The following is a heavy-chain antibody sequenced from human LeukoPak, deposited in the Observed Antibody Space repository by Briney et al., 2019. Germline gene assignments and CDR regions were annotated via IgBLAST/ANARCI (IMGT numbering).Heavy chain of an antibody. J-gene: IGHJ4*02. CDR2: IWYDGSNK. Sequence: GGSLRLSCAASGFTFSSYSMNWVRQAPGKGLEWVAVIWYDGSNKYYADSVKGRFTISRDNSKNTLYLQMNSLRAEDTAVYYCARGRYSSSSAFDYWGQGTLVTVSS. D-gene: IGHD6-6*01. V-gene: IGHV3-33*08. CDR3: ARGRYSSSSAFDY. CDR1: GFTFSSYS.